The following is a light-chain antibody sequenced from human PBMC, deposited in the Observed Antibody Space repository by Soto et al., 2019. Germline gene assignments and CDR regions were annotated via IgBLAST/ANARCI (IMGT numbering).Light chain of an antibody. CDR2: GVS. Sequence: EIVLTQSPGTLSLSPGERATLSCRASQSVSSQLAWYQQKPGQAPRLLIYGVSSRATGIPDRFSGSGSGTDFTLTISRLEPEDFAVYYCQQYGSSPLYTFGQGTKLEIK. CDR1: QSVSSQ. J-gene: IGKJ2*01. CDR3: QQYGSSPLYT. V-gene: IGKV3-20*01.